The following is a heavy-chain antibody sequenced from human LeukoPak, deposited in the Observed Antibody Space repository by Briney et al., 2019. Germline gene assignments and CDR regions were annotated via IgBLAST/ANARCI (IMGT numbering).Heavy chain of an antibody. D-gene: IGHD6-13*01. J-gene: IGHJ3*02. CDR1: GFTFSSYD. CDR2: IGTAGDT. Sequence: PGGSLRLSCAASGFTFSSYDMHWVRQATGKGLEWVSAIGTAGDTYYPGSVKGRFTISRENAKNSLYLQMNSLRAGDTAVYYCARAQPGIAAGALDAFDIWGQGTMVTVSS. CDR3: ARAQPGIAAGALDAFDI. V-gene: IGHV3-13*01.